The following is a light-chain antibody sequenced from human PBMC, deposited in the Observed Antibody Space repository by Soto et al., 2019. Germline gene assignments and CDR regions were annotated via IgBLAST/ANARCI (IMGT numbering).Light chain of an antibody. CDR1: ESVLYRSTGRNY. Sequence: DIVMTQSPVSLAVSLGERATMHCKSSESVLYRSTGRNYLAWYQQKPGQPPKVLFYWASTRESGVPDRFSGSGSGTDFTLNISSLQAEVGEVYLCQQYTTNPVTFGQGTKREIK. V-gene: IGKV4-1*01. CDR2: WAS. J-gene: IGKJ2*01. CDR3: QQYTTNPVT.